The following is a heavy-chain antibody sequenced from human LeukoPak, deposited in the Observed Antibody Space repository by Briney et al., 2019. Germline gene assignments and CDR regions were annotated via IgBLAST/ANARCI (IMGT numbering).Heavy chain of an antibody. CDR1: GFTFSSYW. J-gene: IGHJ4*02. D-gene: IGHD3-9*01. CDR2: IKQDGSDK. V-gene: IGHV3-7*05. CDR3: ARGGGIFEY. Sequence: GGSLRLSCAASGFTFSSYWMSWVRQAPGKGLEWVASIKQDGSDKSYVDSVKGRFTISRDNANISLYLHMNSLRAEDTAMYYCARGGGIFEYWGKGTPVTVSS.